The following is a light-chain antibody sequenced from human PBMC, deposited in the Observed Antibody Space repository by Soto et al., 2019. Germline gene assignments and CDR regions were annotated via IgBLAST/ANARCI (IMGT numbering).Light chain of an antibody. J-gene: IGKJ1*01. CDR3: QQYNNWPPRAWT. CDR1: QSVSSN. V-gene: IGKV3-15*01. Sequence: EIVMTQSPATLSVSPGERATLSCRASQSVSSNLAWYQQKPGQAPRLLIYGASTRATGIPARFSGSGSGTEVTPTISSLQYEDFSVYYCQQYNNWPPRAWTFGQGTKVEIK. CDR2: GAS.